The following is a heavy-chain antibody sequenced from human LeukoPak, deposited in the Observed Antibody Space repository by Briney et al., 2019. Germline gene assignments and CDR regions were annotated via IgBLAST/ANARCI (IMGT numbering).Heavy chain of an antibody. CDR2: ISPYNSNT. Sequence: ASVKVSCKSSGYTFTTYVISWMRQAPGQSLEWMGWISPYNSNTKYAQKLQGRVTMTTDTSTNTAYMEVRSLRSDDTAVYYCAREAPVAAGSDAFDIWGQGTMVTVSS. V-gene: IGHV1-18*01. J-gene: IGHJ3*02. CDR1: GYTFTTYV. CDR3: AREAPVAAGSDAFDI. D-gene: IGHD6-19*01.